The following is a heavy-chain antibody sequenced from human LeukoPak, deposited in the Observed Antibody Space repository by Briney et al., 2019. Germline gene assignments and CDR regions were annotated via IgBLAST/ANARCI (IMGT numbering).Heavy chain of an antibody. D-gene: IGHD6-25*01. V-gene: IGHV1-18*01. J-gene: IGHJ6*03. CDR1: GYIFTDYG. Sequence: GASVKVSCKSSGYIFTDYGISWVRQAPGQGLEWMGWISTYNGHANYVQKFRGRVTMTTDTSTRTAYMELRSLRSDDTAVYYCARYGITATAGRDYMDVWGKGTTVTVSS. CDR2: ISTYNGHA. CDR3: ARYGITATAGRDYMDV.